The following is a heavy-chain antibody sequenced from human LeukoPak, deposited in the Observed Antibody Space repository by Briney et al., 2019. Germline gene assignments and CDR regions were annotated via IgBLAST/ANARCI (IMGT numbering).Heavy chain of an antibody. V-gene: IGHV1-2*02. D-gene: IGHD1-26*01. CDR3: ARGLWELPYYFDY. CDR1: GYTFTGYY. CDR2: INPNSGGT. Sequence: ASVKVSCKASGYTFTGYYMHWVRQAPGQGLGWMGWINPNSGGTNYAQKFQGRVTMTRDTSISTAYMELSRLRSDDTAVYYCARGLWELPYYFDYWGQGTLVTVSS. J-gene: IGHJ4*02.